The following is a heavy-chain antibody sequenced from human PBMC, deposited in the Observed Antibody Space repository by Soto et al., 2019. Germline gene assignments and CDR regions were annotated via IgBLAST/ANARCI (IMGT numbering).Heavy chain of an antibody. Sequence: EVQLVESGGCLVQPGGSLRLSCTASGFTFSDSWMTWVRQAPGKGLEWVARIKPDESEKKYADSVKGRFSISRDNDKNSMYLQMDSLRGEDTAVYYCVRGGSNYASWGQGTLVTVSS. CDR3: VRGGSNYAS. CDR2: IKPDESEK. D-gene: IGHD4-4*01. CDR1: GFTFSDSW. J-gene: IGHJ5*02. V-gene: IGHV3-7*01.